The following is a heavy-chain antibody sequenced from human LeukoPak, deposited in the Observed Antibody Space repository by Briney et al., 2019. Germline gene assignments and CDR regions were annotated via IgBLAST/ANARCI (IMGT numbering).Heavy chain of an antibody. J-gene: IGHJ3*02. CDR3: ARGYIWLDRDAFDI. CDR2: IIPIFGTA. Sequence: ASVKVSCKASGGTFSSYAISWVRQAPGQGLEWMGGIIPIFGTANYAQKFQGRVTITADESTSTAYMELSSLRSDDTAVYYCARGYIWLDRDAFDIWGQGTMVTVSS. D-gene: IGHD3-9*01. CDR1: GGTFSSYA. V-gene: IGHV1-69*13.